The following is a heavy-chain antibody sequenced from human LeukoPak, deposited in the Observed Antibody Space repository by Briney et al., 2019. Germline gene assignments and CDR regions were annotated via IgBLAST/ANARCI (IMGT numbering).Heavy chain of an antibody. D-gene: IGHD3-10*01. J-gene: IGHJ4*02. CDR1: GGSISSYY. CDR3: ARVYGFSDY. Sequence: PSETLSLTCTVSGGSISSYYWSWIRQPPGKGLEWIGYTYYSGSTNYNPSLKSRVTISVDTSKNQFSLRLSSVTAADTAVYYCARVYGFSDYWGQGTLVTVSS. V-gene: IGHV4-59*01. CDR2: TYYSGST.